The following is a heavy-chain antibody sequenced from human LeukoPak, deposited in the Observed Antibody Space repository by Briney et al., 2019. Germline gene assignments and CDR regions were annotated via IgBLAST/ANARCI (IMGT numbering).Heavy chain of an antibody. D-gene: IGHD2-15*01. Sequence: GSLRLSCAASGFTFSNAWMSWVRQAPGKGLEWIGSIYHSGSTYYNPSLKSRVTISVDTSKNQFSLKLSSVTAADTAVYYCATSHPDGGSWNYWGQGTLVTVSS. J-gene: IGHJ4*02. CDR3: ATSHPDGGSWNY. V-gene: IGHV4-38-2*01. CDR1: GFTFSNAW. CDR2: IYHSGST.